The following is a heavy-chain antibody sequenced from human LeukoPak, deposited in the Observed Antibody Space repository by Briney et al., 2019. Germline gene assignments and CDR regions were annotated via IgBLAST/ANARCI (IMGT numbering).Heavy chain of an antibody. CDR2: GHYSGNT. V-gene: IGHV4-59*08. Sequence: PSETLSLTCTVSGTSITSYYWNWIRQAPGQGPEWIGYGHYSGNTKYNPPLKSRVTISVDTSKNQFSLRLSSVTAADTAVYFCAKWASNNRAFDLWGQGTLVTVSS. D-gene: IGHD1/OR15-1a*01. CDR1: GTSITSYY. CDR3: AKWASNNRAFDL. J-gene: IGHJ4*02.